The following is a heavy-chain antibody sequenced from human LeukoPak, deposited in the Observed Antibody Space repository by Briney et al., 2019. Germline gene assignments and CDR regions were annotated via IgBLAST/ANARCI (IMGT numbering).Heavy chain of an antibody. D-gene: IGHD3-22*01. V-gene: IGHV3-74*01. Sequence: GGSLRLSCAASGFTFSRSWMHWVRQAPGKGLVWVSRINSEGSTISYADSVKGRFTISRDNAKNTLFLQMNSLRAEDTAVYYCARISSDSISYYDHWGQGTLVTVSS. CDR3: ARISSDSISYYDH. CDR1: GFTFSRSW. CDR2: INSEGSTI. J-gene: IGHJ4*02.